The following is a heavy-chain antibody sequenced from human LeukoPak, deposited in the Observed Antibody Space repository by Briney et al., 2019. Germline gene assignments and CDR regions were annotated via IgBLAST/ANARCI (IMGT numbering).Heavy chain of an antibody. V-gene: IGHV3-21*01. CDR2: ISSSSSYI. CDR1: GFTFSSYS. Sequence: GGSLRLSCAASGFTFSSYSMNWVRQAPGKGLEWVSSISSSSSYIYYADSVKGRFTISRDNAKNSLYLQMNSLRAEDTAVYYCTCDFWSGYSFDYWGQGTLVTVSS. J-gene: IGHJ4*02. D-gene: IGHD3-3*01. CDR3: TCDFWSGYSFDY.